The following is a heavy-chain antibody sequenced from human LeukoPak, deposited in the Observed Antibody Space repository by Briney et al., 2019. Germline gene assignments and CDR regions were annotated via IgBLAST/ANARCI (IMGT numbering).Heavy chain of an antibody. CDR2: ITRTGRI. D-gene: IGHD3-22*01. CDR3: ARSSYYEVHY. CDR1: GGSFSGYY. Sequence: SETLSLTCAVYGGSFSGYYWSWIRQPPEKGLDWIGEITRTGRINYNPALKGRVTMSLDTSKNQFSLELSSMTAADTAVYYCARSSYYEVHYWGQGTLVTVSS. J-gene: IGHJ4*02. V-gene: IGHV4-34*01.